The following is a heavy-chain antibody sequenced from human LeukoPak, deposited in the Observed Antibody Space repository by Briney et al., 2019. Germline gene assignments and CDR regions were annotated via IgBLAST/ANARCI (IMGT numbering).Heavy chain of an antibody. CDR3: ARDWSGD. J-gene: IGHJ4*02. CDR1: GGTFSSCA. D-gene: IGHD1-26*01. CDR2: ISAYNGDT. Sequence: ASVKVSCKASGGTFSSCAISWVRQAPGQGLEWMGWISAYNGDTNYAQKLQGRVTMTTDTSTSTAYMELRSLRSDDTAVYYCARDWSGDWGQGTLVTVSS. V-gene: IGHV1-18*01.